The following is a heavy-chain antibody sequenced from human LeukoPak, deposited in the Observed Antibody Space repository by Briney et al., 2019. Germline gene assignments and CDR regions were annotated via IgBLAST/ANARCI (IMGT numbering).Heavy chain of an antibody. CDR2: INWNGGST. D-gene: IGHD3-10*01. CDR3: ARVYYYGSGILVDY. J-gene: IGHJ4*02. V-gene: IGHV3-20*04. Sequence: GGSLRLSCAASGFTFDDYGMSWVRQAPGKGLEWVSSINWNGGSTGYADSVKGRFTISRDNSKNTLYLQMNSLRAEDTAVYYCARVYYYGSGILVDYWGQGTLVTVSS. CDR1: GFTFDDYG.